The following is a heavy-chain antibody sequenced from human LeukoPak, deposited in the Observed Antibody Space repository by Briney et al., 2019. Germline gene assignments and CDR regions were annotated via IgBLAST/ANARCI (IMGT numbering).Heavy chain of an antibody. D-gene: IGHD2-2*01. CDR2: IYHSGST. Sequence: SETLSLTCAVSGGSISSGGYSWSWIRQPPGKGLEWIGYIYHSGSTYYNPSLKSRVTISVDRSKNQFSLHLNSVTPEDTAVYYCARRLTQYDCFDPWGQGILVTVSS. CDR1: GGSISSGGYS. J-gene: IGHJ5*02. CDR3: ARRLTQYDCFDP. V-gene: IGHV4-30-2*01.